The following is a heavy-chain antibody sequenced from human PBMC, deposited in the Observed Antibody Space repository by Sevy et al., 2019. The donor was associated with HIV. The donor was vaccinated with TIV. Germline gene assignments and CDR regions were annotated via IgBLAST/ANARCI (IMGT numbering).Heavy chain of an antibody. J-gene: IGHJ6*02. CDR1: GVSISGYY. CDR2: IYYNGRT. Sequence: KQSQTLSLTCSVSGVSISGYYWSWIRQPPGKGLEWIGYIYYNGRTNYKPSLKSRVTISVDTSKNQFSLKVNSVTAADTAVYYCARAYSEYYYGMDVWGQGTTVTVSS. V-gene: IGHV4-59*01. CDR3: ARAYSEYYYGMDV. D-gene: IGHD4-4*01.